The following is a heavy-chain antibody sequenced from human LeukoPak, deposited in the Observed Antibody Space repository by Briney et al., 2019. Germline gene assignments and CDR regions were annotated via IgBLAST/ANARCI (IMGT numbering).Heavy chain of an antibody. CDR3: ARQYSSGWYRGPFDY. D-gene: IGHD6-19*01. J-gene: IGHJ4*02. CDR1: GGSFSGYY. CDR2: INQSGST. V-gene: IGHV4-34*01. Sequence: SETLSLTCAVYGGSFSGYYWSWIRQPPGKGLEWIGEINQSGSTNYNPSLKSRVTISVDTSKNQFSLKLSSVTAADTAVYYCARQYSSGWYRGPFDYWGQGTLVTVSS.